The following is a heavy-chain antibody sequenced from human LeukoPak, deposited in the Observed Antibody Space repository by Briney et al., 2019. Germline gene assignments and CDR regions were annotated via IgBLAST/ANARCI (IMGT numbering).Heavy chain of an antibody. D-gene: IGHD3-10*01. J-gene: IGHJ5*02. Sequence: GESLEISCQAPGYSFTSSWIGWARQMPGKGLEWMAIINPGDSDTRYSPSFQGQVTISADKSISTVYLQWGSLKASDTAMYYCARQPGAGWFDPWGQGTLDTVSS. V-gene: IGHV5-51*01. CDR3: ARQPGAGWFDP. CDR1: GYSFTSSW. CDR2: INPGDSDT.